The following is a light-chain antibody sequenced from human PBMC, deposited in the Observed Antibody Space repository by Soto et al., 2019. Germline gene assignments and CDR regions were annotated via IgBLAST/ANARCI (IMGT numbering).Light chain of an antibody. Sequence: EVVLTQSPGTLSLSPGERATLSCRARQAVSNILLAWYQQQPGQAPRLLIDGASSRATGIPDRFSGSGSGTVFTLTVSILEPEDLAVYYCQPPGTSPLFGGGNKVEIK. CDR3: QPPGTSPL. V-gene: IGKV3-20*01. J-gene: IGKJ4*01. CDR1: QAVSNIL. CDR2: GAS.